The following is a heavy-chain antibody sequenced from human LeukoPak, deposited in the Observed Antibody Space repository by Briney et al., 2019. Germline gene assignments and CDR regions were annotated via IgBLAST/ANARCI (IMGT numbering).Heavy chain of an antibody. Sequence: SETLSLTCSVSGGSISSGNYYWNWIRQPAGKGLDWIGRIHVRGNTNLNPSLKSRVTISVDTSKNQFSLNLRSVTAADTAVYHCARGWELLNYWGRGTLVIVSS. D-gene: IGHD4-23*01. J-gene: IGHJ4*02. CDR3: ARGWELLNY. CDR2: IHVRGNT. CDR1: GGSISSGNYY. V-gene: IGHV4-61*02.